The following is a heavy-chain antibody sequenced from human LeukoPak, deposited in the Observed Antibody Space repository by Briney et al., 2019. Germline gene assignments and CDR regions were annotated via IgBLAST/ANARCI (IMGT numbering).Heavy chain of an antibody. Sequence: PSETLSLTCTVSGGSISSGSYYWSWIRQPAGKGLEWIGRIYTSGSTNYNPSLKSRVTISVDTSKNQFSLKLSSVTAADTAVYYCARAPHFWSGYYYYYYMDVWGKGTTVTVSS. V-gene: IGHV4-61*02. D-gene: IGHD3-3*01. CDR1: GGSISSGSYY. J-gene: IGHJ6*03. CDR2: IYTSGST. CDR3: ARAPHFWSGYYYYYYMDV.